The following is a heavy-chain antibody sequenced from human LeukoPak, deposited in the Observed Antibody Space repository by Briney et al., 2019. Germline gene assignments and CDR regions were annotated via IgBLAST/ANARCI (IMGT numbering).Heavy chain of an antibody. J-gene: IGHJ4*02. Sequence: SETLSLTCPVSGGSISSSSYYWGWIRQPPGKGLEWIGSVSYSGSTYYNPSLNSRVTISVDTSKNQFSLRLSSVTAADTAVYYCASQVDYYDSNGKWEYFDYWGQGTLVTVSS. CDR3: ASQVDYYDSNGKWEYFDY. CDR2: VSYSGST. CDR1: GGSISSSSYY. V-gene: IGHV4-39*01. D-gene: IGHD3-22*01.